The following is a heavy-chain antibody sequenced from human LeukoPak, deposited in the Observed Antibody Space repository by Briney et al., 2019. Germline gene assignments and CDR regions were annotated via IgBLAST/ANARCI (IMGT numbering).Heavy chain of an antibody. D-gene: IGHD3-3*01. J-gene: IGHJ4*02. V-gene: IGHV1-18*03. Sequence: ASVKVSCKASAYTFTSYGISWVRQAPGQGLEWMGWISVYNGHTNYAQNLQGRVTMTTDTSASTAYMELSSLRSEDMAVYYCASYDFWSGTISWGQGTLVTVSS. CDR3: ASYDFWSGTIS. CDR1: AYTFTSYG. CDR2: ISVYNGHT.